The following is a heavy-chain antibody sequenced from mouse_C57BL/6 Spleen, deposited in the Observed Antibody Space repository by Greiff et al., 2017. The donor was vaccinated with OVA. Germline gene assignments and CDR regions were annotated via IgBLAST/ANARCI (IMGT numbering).Heavy chain of an antibody. Sequence: EVKLVESGGDLVKPGGSLKLSCAASGFTFSSYGMSWVRQTPDKRLEWVATISSGGSYTYYPDSVKGRFTISRDNAKNTLYLQMSSLKSEDTAMYYCASPYYGSSGYFDVWGTGTTVTVSS. D-gene: IGHD1-1*01. V-gene: IGHV5-6*01. CDR2: ISSGGSYT. CDR1: GFTFSSYG. CDR3: ASPYYGSSGYFDV. J-gene: IGHJ1*03.